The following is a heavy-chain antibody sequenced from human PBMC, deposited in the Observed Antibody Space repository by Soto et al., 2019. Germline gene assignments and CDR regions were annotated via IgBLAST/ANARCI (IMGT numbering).Heavy chain of an antibody. Sequence: GGSLSLSCVASGFPFSTYSMSWVRQAPGKGLEWVSGISGSGSSTQYADSVKGRFTISRDNSKNTLFLQMNSLRAEDTALYFCAKDVTQWYFDLWGRGTLVTVSS. CDR3: AKDVTQWYFDL. V-gene: IGHV3-23*01. J-gene: IGHJ2*01. CDR2: ISGSGSST. CDR1: GFPFSTYS. D-gene: IGHD2-21*02.